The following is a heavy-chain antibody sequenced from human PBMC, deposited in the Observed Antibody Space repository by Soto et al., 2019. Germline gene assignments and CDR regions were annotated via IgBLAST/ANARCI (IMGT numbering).Heavy chain of an antibody. Sequence: PSDTLSLTCTVSGVSISSYYWSWIRHPPGKGLEWIGYIYYSVSTNYNPSLKSRVTISVDTSKNQFSLKLSSVTAADTAVYYCARANAGLLVNWFDPWGQGTLVTVS. J-gene: IGHJ5*02. D-gene: IGHD3-10*01. CDR2: IYYSVST. CDR1: GVSISSYY. CDR3: ARANAGLLVNWFDP. V-gene: IGHV4-59*01.